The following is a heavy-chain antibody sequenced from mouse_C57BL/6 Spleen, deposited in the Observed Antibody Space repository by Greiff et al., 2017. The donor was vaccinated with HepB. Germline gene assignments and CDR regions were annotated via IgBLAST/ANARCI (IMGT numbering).Heavy chain of an antibody. Sequence: EVMLVESGGGLVKPGGSLKLSCAASGFTFSDYGMHWVRQAPEKALEWVAYISSGSSTIYYADTVKGRFTISRDNAKNTLFMQMTSLRSEDTAMYYCARVWLYAMDYWGQGTSVTVSS. V-gene: IGHV5-17*01. CDR1: GFTFSDYG. CDR3: ARVWLYAMDY. CDR2: ISSGSSTI. J-gene: IGHJ4*01. D-gene: IGHD2-2*01.